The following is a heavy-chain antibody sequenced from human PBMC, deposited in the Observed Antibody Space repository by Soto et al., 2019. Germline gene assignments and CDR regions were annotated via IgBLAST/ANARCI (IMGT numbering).Heavy chain of an antibody. Sequence: GGSLRLSCAASGFTFSTYSMNWVRQAPGKGLEWISYISSGSNTIYYADSVKGRFTISRDNAKNSLYLQMNSLRAEDTAVYYCALRAGPLGGQGTLVTVSS. CDR2: ISSGSNTI. CDR3: ALRAGPL. J-gene: IGHJ4*02. V-gene: IGHV3-48*01. D-gene: IGHD6-13*01. CDR1: GFTFSTYS.